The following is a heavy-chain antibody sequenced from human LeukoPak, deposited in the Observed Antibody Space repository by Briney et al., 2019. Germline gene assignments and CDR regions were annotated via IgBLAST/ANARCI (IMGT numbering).Heavy chain of an antibody. J-gene: IGHJ4*02. D-gene: IGHD3-3*01. CDR1: AFTSGDYS. V-gene: IGHV3-49*03. Sequence: GGCLRLSCTASAFTSGDYSMSWFRQAPRKWLEWAGFIRSKAYGGTTEYAASVKGRFTISRDDSKSIAYLQMNSLKTEDTAVYYCTRGLMGDDFWSGYYPYYFDYWGQGTLVTVSS. CDR2: IRSKAYGGTT. CDR3: TRGLMGDDFWSGYYPYYFDY.